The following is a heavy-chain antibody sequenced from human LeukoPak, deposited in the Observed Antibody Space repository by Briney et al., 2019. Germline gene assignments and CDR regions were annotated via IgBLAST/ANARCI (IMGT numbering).Heavy chain of an antibody. J-gene: IGHJ5*02. V-gene: IGHV4-4*07. CDR3: ARRSDYSNYEWFDP. D-gene: IGHD4-11*01. Sequence: PSETLSLTCTVSGGSISSYYWSWIRQPAGKGLEWIGRIYTSGSTNYNPSLKSQVTISVDTSKNQFSLKLSSVTAADTAVYYCARRSDYSNYEWFDPWGQGTLVTVSS. CDR1: GGSISSYY. CDR2: IYTSGST.